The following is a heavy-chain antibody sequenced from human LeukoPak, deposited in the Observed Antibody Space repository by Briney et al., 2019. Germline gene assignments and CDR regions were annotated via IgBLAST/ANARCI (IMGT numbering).Heavy chain of an antibody. V-gene: IGHV1-2*02. CDR3: ARAVIVATTYYANIGSWFDP. CDR1: GYTFTDYY. CDR2: IHPHSGGT. Sequence: ASVKVSCKASGYTFTDYYMHWVRQAPGQGLEWMGWIHPHSGGTNYAQKFQGRVTMTRDTSISTAYMELSRLRSDDTAVYYCARAVIVATTYYANIGSWFDPWGQGTLVTVSS. J-gene: IGHJ5*02. D-gene: IGHD5-12*01.